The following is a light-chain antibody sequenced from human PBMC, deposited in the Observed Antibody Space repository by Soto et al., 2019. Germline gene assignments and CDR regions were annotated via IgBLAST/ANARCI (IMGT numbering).Light chain of an antibody. CDR1: SGDVGAYDY. V-gene: IGLV2-14*03. Sequence: QSAPTQPASVSGSPGQSITISCTGTSGDVGAYDYVSWYQQHPGTAPKLLIYAVTNRPSGVSDRFSASKSGNTASMTISRLQAEDEADYYCSSYTTTNSEIFGSGTKVTVL. CDR3: SSYTTTNSEI. J-gene: IGLJ1*01. CDR2: AVT.